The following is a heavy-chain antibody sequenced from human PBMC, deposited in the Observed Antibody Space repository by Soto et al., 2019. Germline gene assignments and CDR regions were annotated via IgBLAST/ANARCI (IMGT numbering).Heavy chain of an antibody. CDR1: GFTVSSNY. Sequence: GGSLRLSCAASGFTVSSNYMSWVRQAPGKGLEWVSVIYSGGSTYYADSVKGQFTISRHNSKNTLYLQMNSLRAEDTAVYYCARVPAANYYYYMDVWGKGTTVTVSS. D-gene: IGHD2-2*01. CDR3: ARVPAANYYYYMDV. J-gene: IGHJ6*03. V-gene: IGHV3-53*04. CDR2: IYSGGST.